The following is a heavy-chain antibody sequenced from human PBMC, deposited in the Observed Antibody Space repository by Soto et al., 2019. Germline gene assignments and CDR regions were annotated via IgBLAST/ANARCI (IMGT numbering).Heavy chain of an antibody. D-gene: IGHD6-13*01. CDR3: ARQYTSSWSRLETSFDP. CDR1: GGSLKPGGFY. V-gene: IGHV4-39*01. Sequence: SEDLSLPCTVSGGSLKPGGFYGARLRQPPGQGLEWIVSVYYSGSTYYNTSLDSRVTIAGDTSKNQFSLRLSSVTAADTATYYCARQYTSSWSRLETSFDPWGQGTLVTVSS. CDR2: VYYSGST. J-gene: IGHJ5*02.